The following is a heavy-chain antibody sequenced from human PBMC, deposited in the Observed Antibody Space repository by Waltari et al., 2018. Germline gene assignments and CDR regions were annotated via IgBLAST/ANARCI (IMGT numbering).Heavy chain of an antibody. D-gene: IGHD3-10*01. CDR2: IYHSGST. CDR1: AYSINSGSY. V-gene: IGHV4-38-2*02. CDR3: AREGGDLSSRYDY. J-gene: IGHJ4*02. Sequence: QVLLQESGPGLVTPSATLSPTGTVSAYSINSGSYWGLIRQPPGKGLEWIGSIYHSGSTYYNPSLKGRVTISVDTSKNQFSRKLSSGTAADTAVYYCAREGGDLSSRYDYWGQGTLVTVSS.